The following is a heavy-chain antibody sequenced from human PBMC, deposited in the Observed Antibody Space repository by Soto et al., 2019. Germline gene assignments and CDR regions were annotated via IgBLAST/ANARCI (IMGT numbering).Heavy chain of an antibody. V-gene: IGHV3-30*18. CDR1: GFTFSSYG. CDR2: ISYDGSNK. J-gene: IGHJ6*02. D-gene: IGHD6-19*01. Sequence: GGSLRLSCAASGFTFSSYGMHWVRQAPGKGLEWVAAISYDGSNKYYADSVKGRFTISRDNSKNTPYLQMNSLRAEDTAVYYCAKDGAVGYSSGWYGMDVWGQGTTVTVSS. CDR3: AKDGAVGYSSGWYGMDV.